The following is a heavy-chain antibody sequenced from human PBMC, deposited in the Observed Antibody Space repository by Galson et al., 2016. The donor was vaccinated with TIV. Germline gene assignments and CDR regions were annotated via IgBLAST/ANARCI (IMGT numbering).Heavy chain of an antibody. Sequence: SVKVSCKASGYTFSKYGISWVRQAPGQGLEWMGWISGYSGNTNYARKLQGRVIMTTDTSTGTAFMEVRRLTSDDTAVCYCARDRGSMTMILVVDYYYGMDVWGQGTTVTVSS. D-gene: IGHD3-22*01. J-gene: IGHJ6*02. V-gene: IGHV1-18*04. CDR2: ISGYSGNT. CDR3: ARDRGSMTMILVVDYYYGMDV. CDR1: GYTFSKYG.